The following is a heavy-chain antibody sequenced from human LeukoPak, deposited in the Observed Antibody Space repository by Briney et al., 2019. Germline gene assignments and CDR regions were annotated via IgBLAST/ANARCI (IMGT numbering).Heavy chain of an antibody. D-gene: IGHD1-26*01. CDR1: GFTFDDYT. Sequence: GGSLTLSCAASGFTFDDYTMHWVRQAPGKGLEWVCLISWDGGSTYYADSVKGRFIISRDNSKKSLYLQMNSRGTEDTALYYCAKGAGSYWHYYYMDVWGKGTTVTISS. V-gene: IGHV3-43*01. J-gene: IGHJ6*03. CDR3: AKGAGSYWHYYYMDV. CDR2: ISWDGGST.